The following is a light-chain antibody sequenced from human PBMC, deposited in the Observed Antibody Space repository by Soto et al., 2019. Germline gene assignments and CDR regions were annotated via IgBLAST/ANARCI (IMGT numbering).Light chain of an antibody. Sequence: IQMTQSPSSLSASFGDRINITCRSSQSISRYLNWYQHKPGKAPKLLINAASSLERGVPSRFSGGGSGTDFTLNISSLQPDDFATYYCQQNYRATPWTFGQGTKVDIK. CDR1: QSISRY. CDR3: QQNYRATPWT. V-gene: IGKV1-39*01. CDR2: AAS. J-gene: IGKJ1*01.